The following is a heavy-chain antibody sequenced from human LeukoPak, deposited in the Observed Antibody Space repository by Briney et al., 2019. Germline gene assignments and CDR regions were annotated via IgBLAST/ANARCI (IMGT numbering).Heavy chain of an antibody. CDR2: IYYSGST. Sequence: SETLSLTCAVSGGSISSYYWSWIRQPPGKGLEWIGYIYYSGSTNYNPSLKSRVTISVDTSKNQFSLKLSSVTAADTAVYYCARGQTAGDYYYGMDVWGQGTTVTVSS. V-gene: IGHV4-59*01. CDR3: ARGQTAGDYYYGMDV. D-gene: IGHD6-13*01. J-gene: IGHJ6*02. CDR1: GGSISSYY.